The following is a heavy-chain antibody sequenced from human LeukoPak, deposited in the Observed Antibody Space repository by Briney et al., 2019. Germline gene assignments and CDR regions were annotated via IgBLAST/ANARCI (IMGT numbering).Heavy chain of an antibody. CDR2: ISSSGSTI. Sequence: GGSLRLSCAASGFTFSSYEMNWVRQAPGKELEWVSYISSSGSTIYYADSVKGRFTISRDNAKNSLYLQMNSLRAEDTAVYYCARDCSGGSCYSPAPGAFDIWGQGTMVTVSS. CDR1: GFTFSSYE. J-gene: IGHJ3*02. CDR3: ARDCSGGSCYSPAPGAFDI. V-gene: IGHV3-48*03. D-gene: IGHD2-15*01.